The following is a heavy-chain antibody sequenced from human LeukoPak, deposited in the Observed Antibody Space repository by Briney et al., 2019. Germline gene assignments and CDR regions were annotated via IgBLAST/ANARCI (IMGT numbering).Heavy chain of an antibody. CDR1: GGSISSYY. V-gene: IGHV4-4*07. CDR3: ARHATYYDFWSGYYGAFDI. CDR2: IYTTGNT. J-gene: IGHJ3*02. D-gene: IGHD3-3*01. Sequence: SETLSLTCSVSGGSISSYYWSWIRQPAGKGREWIGRIYTTGNTDYNPSLKSRVTMSVDTSKNQFSLKLSSVTAADTAVYYCARHATYYDFWSGYYGAFDIWGQGTMVTVSS.